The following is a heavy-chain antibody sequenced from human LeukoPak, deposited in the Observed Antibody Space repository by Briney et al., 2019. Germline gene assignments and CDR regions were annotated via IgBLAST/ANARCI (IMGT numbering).Heavy chain of an antibody. CDR3: TRGYWFDP. Sequence: GGSLRLSCAASGFTFSSAWLSWVRQAPGKGLEWVGHIKSKTDGGTTDYAAPVKGRFTISRDDSKNTLYLQMNSLKTEDTAVYYCTRGYWFDPWGQGTLVTVSS. CDR2: IKSKTDGGTT. V-gene: IGHV3-15*01. J-gene: IGHJ5*02. CDR1: GFTFSSAW. D-gene: IGHD3-10*01.